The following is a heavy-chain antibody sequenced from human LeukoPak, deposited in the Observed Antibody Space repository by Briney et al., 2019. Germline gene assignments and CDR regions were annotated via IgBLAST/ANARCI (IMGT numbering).Heavy chain of an antibody. V-gene: IGHV3-23*01. J-gene: IGHJ4*02. CDR2: ISGSGSST. CDR3: AGSSSSGISVLQF. D-gene: IGHD6-13*01. CDR1: GFTFSNYA. Sequence: GGSLRLSCAASGFTFSNYAMTWVRQAPGKGLEWVSGISGSGSSTYYADSVKGRFTLSRDYPKNTLYLQMNSLQIEDTAVYFCAGSSSSGISVLQFWGQGTLVIVSA.